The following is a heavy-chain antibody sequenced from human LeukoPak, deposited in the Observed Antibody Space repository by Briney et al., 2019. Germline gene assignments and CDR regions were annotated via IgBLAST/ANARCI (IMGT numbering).Heavy chain of an antibody. CDR1: GGSISSSSYY. V-gene: IGHV4-39*07. CDR3: ARANVGWPDY. CDR2: IYYSGST. J-gene: IGHJ4*02. D-gene: IGHD6-19*01. Sequence: SETLSLTCTVSGGSISSSSYYWGWIRQPPGKGLEWIGSIYYSGSTYYNPSLKSRVTISVDTSKNQFSLKLSSVTAADTAVYYCARANVGWPDYWGQGTLVTVSS.